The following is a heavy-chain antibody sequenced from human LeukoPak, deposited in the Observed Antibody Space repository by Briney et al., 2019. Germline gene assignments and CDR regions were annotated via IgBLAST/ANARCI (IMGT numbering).Heavy chain of an antibody. J-gene: IGHJ4*02. CDR3: ARTAPLLRYFDWLLSPFDY. CDR1: GGTFSSYA. V-gene: IGHV1-69*06. D-gene: IGHD3-9*01. Sequence: SVKVSCKASGGTFSSYAISWVRQAPGQGLEWMGGIIPIFGTANYAQKFQGRVTITADKSTSTAYMELSSLRSEDTAVYYCARTAPLLRYFDWLLSPFDYWGQGTLVTVSS. CDR2: IIPIFGTA.